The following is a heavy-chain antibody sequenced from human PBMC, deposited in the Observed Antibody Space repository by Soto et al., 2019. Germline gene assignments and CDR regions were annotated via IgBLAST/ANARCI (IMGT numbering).Heavy chain of an antibody. CDR2: IDQSGGT. Sequence: QVQLQQWGAGLLKASETLSLTCAVVGDSLRGQSWNWIRQSPGKGLEWIGEIDQSGGTNYNPSLKSRAIISYDMSKNQFSLTLTSVTAADTAVYYCAREDSYGWSGESLDVWGQGTTVTVSS. CDR1: GDSLRGQS. D-gene: IGHD6-19*01. V-gene: IGHV4-34*01. CDR3: AREDSYGWSGESLDV. J-gene: IGHJ6*02.